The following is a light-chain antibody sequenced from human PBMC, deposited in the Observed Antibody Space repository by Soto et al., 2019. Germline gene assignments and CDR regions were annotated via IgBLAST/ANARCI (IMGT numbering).Light chain of an antibody. J-gene: IGLJ3*02. Sequence: QSALTQPASVSGSPGQSITISCTGTSSDVGGYNYLSWYQQHPGKAPRVMIYEVSNRPSGVSNRFSVSKSGNTASLTISGRQSQDEADYFCISYTTSGTPVFGGGTKLTVL. CDR2: EVS. V-gene: IGLV2-14*01. CDR3: ISYTTSGTPV. CDR1: SSDVGGYNY.